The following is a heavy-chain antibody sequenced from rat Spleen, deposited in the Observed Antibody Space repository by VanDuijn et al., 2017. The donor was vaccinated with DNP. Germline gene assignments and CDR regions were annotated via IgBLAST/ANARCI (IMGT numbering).Heavy chain of an antibody. V-gene: IGHV4-2*01. CDR3: VSANSGDSFDY. CDR2: INMDGNTI. CDR1: GFNLNDYW. Sequence: EVKLVESGGGLVQPGRSLKLSCAASGFNLNDYWMGWVRQAPGKGLEWIGEINMDGNTINYTPSLKDKFTISRDNGQNTLYLQMSKLRSEDTAIYYCVSANSGDSFDYWGKGVMVTVSS. D-gene: IGHD1-1*01. J-gene: IGHJ2*01.